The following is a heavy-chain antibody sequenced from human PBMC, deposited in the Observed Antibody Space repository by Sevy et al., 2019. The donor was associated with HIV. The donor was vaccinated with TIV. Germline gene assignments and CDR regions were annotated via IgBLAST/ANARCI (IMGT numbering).Heavy chain of an antibody. Sequence: GGSLRLSCAASGTMHWVRQAPGRGLEWVAGISHDGVGKYYLDSVKGRLIVSRDNSQNKVYLEINSLRTEDTAVYYCAGEGGSSGRCGYFHYWGLGTLVTVSS. CDR3: AGEGGSSGRCGYFHY. J-gene: IGHJ4*02. CDR1: GT. V-gene: IGHV3-30*04. CDR2: ISHDGVGK. D-gene: IGHD3-22*01.